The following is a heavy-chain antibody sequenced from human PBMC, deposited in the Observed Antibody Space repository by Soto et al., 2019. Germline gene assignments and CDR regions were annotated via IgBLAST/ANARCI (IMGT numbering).Heavy chain of an antibody. CDR3: AKGATYYDFWSGYPFDY. CDR1: GFTFSSYG. CDR2: ISYDGSNK. J-gene: IGHJ4*02. Sequence: GGSLRLSCAASGFTFSSYGMHWVRQAPGKGLEWVAVISYDGSNKYYADSVKGRFTISRDNSKNTLYLQMNSLRAEDTAVYYCAKGATYYDFWSGYPFDYWGQGTLVTVSS. V-gene: IGHV3-30*18. D-gene: IGHD3-3*01.